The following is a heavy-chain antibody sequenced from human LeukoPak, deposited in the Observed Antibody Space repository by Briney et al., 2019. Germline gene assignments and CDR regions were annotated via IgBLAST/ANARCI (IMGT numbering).Heavy chain of an antibody. Sequence: SETLSLTCTVSGGSISSYYWSWIRQPPGKGLEWIGYIYTSGSTNYNPSLKSRVTISVDTSKNQFSLKLSSVIAADTAVYYCARRFVAAGTGYFYYYMDVWGKGTTVTVSS. D-gene: IGHD6-13*01. V-gene: IGHV4-4*09. CDR3: ARRFVAAGTGYFYYYMDV. CDR1: GGSISSYY. J-gene: IGHJ6*03. CDR2: IYTSGST.